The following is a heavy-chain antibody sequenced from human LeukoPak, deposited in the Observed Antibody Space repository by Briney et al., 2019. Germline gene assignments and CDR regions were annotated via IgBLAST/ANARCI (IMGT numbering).Heavy chain of an antibody. CDR1: GFTVSSNY. Sequence: PGGSLRLSCAASGFTVSSNYMSWVRQAPGKGLEWVSAISGSGGSTYYADSVKGRFTISRDNSKNTLYLQMNSLRAEDTAVYYCAKGIPGYYYYYYMDVWGKGTTVTVSS. CDR2: ISGSGGST. CDR3: AKGIPGYYYYYYMDV. J-gene: IGHJ6*03. V-gene: IGHV3-23*01.